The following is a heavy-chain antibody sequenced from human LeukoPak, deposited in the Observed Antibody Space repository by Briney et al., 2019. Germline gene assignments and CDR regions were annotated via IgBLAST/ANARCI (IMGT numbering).Heavy chain of an antibody. Sequence: SETLSLTCAVSGGSISSSSYYWGWIRQPPGKGLEWIGSIYYSGSTYYNPSLKSRVTISVDTSKNQFSLKLSSVTAADTAVYYCARHGPYYDYVPHYFDYWGQGTLVTVSS. CDR2: IYYSGST. V-gene: IGHV4-39*01. J-gene: IGHJ4*02. CDR1: GGSISSSSYY. CDR3: ARHGPYYDYVPHYFDY. D-gene: IGHD3-16*01.